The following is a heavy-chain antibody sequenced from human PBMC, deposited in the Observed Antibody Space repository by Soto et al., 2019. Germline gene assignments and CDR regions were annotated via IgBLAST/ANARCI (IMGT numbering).Heavy chain of an antibody. CDR3: AREYSSSSCDWFDP. V-gene: IGHV3-74*01. CDR1: GFTFSSYW. Sequence: GGSLRLSCAASGFTFSSYWMHWVRQAPGKGLVWVSRINSDGSSTSYADSVKGRFTISRDNAKNTLYLQMNSLRAEDTAVYYCAREYSSSSCDWFDPWGQGTLVTVSS. D-gene: IGHD6-6*01. CDR2: INSDGSST. J-gene: IGHJ5*02.